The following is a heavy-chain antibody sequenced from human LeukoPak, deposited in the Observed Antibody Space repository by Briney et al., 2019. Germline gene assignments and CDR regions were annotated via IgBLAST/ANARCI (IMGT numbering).Heavy chain of an antibody. D-gene: IGHD3-22*01. CDR1: GGSISSYY. Sequence: PSETLSLTCTVSGGSISSYYWSWIRQPPGKGLEWIGYIYYSGTTKYNPSLESRVTISVFTSRNQFSLRLSSMTAADTAVYYCARETLYYYDSSGYYTDWGQGILVTVSS. J-gene: IGHJ4*02. CDR3: ARETLYYYDSSGYYTD. V-gene: IGHV4-59*01. CDR2: IYYSGTT.